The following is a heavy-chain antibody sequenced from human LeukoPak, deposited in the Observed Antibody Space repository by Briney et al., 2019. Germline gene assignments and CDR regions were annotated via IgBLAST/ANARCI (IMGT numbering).Heavy chain of an antibody. CDR2: IYPADSDT. J-gene: IGHJ4*02. V-gene: IGHV5-51*01. CDR3: ARLPYGSGSFYQLLFDY. Sequence: GESLKISCKGSGYSFSTYWIGWVRQMPGKGLEWMGIIYPADSDTRYSPPFQGQVTISADKSISTAYLQWSSLKASDTAMYYCARLPYGSGSFYQLLFDYWGQGTLVTVSS. CDR1: GYSFSTYW. D-gene: IGHD3-10*01.